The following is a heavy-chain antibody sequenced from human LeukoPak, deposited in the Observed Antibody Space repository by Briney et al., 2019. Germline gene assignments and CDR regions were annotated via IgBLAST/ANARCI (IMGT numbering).Heavy chain of an antibody. D-gene: IGHD2-21*02. CDR1: GFTFSDYY. CDR2: ISSSGSTI. Sequence: GGSLRLSCAASGFTFSDYYMSWTRQAPGKGLESVPNISSSGSTIYYADSVKGRFTICRDNAKNSLYLQMNSLRAEDTAVYYCARDAEVVVTASGVAFDIWGQGTMVTVSS. J-gene: IGHJ3*02. CDR3: ARDAEVVVTASGVAFDI. V-gene: IGHV3-11*01.